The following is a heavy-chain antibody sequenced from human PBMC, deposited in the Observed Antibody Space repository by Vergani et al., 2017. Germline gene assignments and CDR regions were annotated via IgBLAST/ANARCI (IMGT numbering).Heavy chain of an antibody. CDR1: GFNFQIYW. J-gene: IGHJ5*01. Sequence: EVLLVESGGDLVQPGGSLRLSCEASGFNFQIYWMGWVRQTAEKGLEWVAKIKQDGSEDYYVDSVKGRFTITRDNAKKFSYLQMNSLRADDTAVYYCVXGGLATIYNWFDPWGQGTRVTVSS. CDR2: IKQDGSED. V-gene: IGHV3-7*01. CDR3: VXGGLATIYNWFDP. D-gene: IGHD5-24*01.